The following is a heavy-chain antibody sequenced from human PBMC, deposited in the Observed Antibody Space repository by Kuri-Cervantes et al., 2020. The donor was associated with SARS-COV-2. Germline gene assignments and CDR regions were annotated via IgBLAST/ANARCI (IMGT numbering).Heavy chain of an antibody. D-gene: IGHD1-1*01. CDR2: IYSGGST. V-gene: IGHV3-66*01. J-gene: IGHJ3*02. Sequence: GGSLRLSCAASGFTVSSNYMSWVRQAPGKGLEWVSVIYSGGSTYYADSVKGRFTISRDNSKNTLYLQMNSLRAEDTALYYCAREEPKLDDAFDIWGQGTMVTVSS. CDR3: AREEPKLDDAFDI. CDR1: GFTVSSNY.